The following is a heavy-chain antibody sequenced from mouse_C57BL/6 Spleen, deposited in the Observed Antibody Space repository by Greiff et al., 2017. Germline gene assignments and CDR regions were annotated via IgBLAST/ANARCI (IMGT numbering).Heavy chain of an antibody. CDR3: ASPGKDISGYVGVAY. CDR1: GYTFTSYW. V-gene: IGHV1-53*01. J-gene: IGHJ3*01. Sequence: VKLQQPGTELVKPGASVKLSCKASGYTFTSYWMHWVKQRPGQGLEWIGNINPSNGGTNYNEKFKSKATLTVDKSSSTAYMQLSSLTSEDSAVYYCASPGKDISGYVGVAYWGQGTLVTVSA. CDR2: INPSNGGT. D-gene: IGHD3-2*02.